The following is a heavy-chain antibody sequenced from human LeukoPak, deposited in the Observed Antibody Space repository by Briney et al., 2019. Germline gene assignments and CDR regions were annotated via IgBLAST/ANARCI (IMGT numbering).Heavy chain of an antibody. CDR1: GGSISSSSYY. Sequence: RPSETLFLTCTVSGGSISSSSYYWGWIRQPPGKGLEWIGSVYYSGTTYYNPSLKSRVTISVDTSKNQFPLKLSSVTAADTAVYYCARHPNRDSLLDYWGQGTLVTVSS. CDR3: ARHPNRDSLLDY. D-gene: IGHD2-15*01. V-gene: IGHV4-39*01. J-gene: IGHJ4*02. CDR2: VYYSGTT.